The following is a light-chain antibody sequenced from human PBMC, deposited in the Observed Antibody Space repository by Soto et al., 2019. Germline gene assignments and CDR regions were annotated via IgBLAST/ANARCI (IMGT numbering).Light chain of an antibody. Sequence: QSALTQPASVSGSPGQSITISCTGTSSDVGAYNYVSWYQQHPGKAPKRIISEVSNRPSGVSNRFSGSKSGNTASLTISGLQAEDEAYYYCSSYPSSSTVVFGGGTQLTVL. CDR2: EVS. CDR3: SSYPSSSTVV. V-gene: IGLV2-14*01. CDR1: SSDVGAYNY. J-gene: IGLJ2*01.